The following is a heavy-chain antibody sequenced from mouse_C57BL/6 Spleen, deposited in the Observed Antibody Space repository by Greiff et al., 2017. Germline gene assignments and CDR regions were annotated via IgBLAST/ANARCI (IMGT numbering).Heavy chain of an antibody. J-gene: IGHJ3*01. V-gene: IGHV1-52*01. D-gene: IGHD2-4*01. CDR2: IDPSDSET. CDR3: AREGYYDYVCAY. CDR1: GYTFTSYW. Sequence: QVQLQQPGAELVRPGSSVKLSCKASGYTFTSYWMHWVKQRPIQGLEWIGNIDPSDSETHYNQKFKDKATLTVDKSSSTAYMQLSSLTSEDSAVYYCAREGYYDYVCAYWGQGTLVTVSA.